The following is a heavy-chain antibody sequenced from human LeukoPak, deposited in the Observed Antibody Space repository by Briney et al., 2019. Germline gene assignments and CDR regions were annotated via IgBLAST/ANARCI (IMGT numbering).Heavy chain of an antibody. CDR2: IYYSGST. V-gene: IGHV4-39*01. CDR1: GGSISSSSYY. D-gene: IGHD2-2*02. J-gene: IGHJ4*02. Sequence: SETLSLTCTVSGGSISSSSYYWGWIRQPPGKGLEWIGSIYYSGSTYYNPSLKSRVAISVDTSKNQFSLKLSSVTAADTAVYYCARPGVGCSSTNCYRGFVYWGQGTLVTVSS. CDR3: ARPGVGCSSTNCYRGFVY.